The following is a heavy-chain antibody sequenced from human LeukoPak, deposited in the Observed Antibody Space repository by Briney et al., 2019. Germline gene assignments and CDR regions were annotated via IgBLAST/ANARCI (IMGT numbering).Heavy chain of an antibody. D-gene: IGHD3-10*01. CDR3: STGSGHAFDI. V-gene: IGHV3-74*01. Sequence: TGGSLRLSCAASGFTFSSYWMHWVRQVPGKGLVWVSRINSDGSSTSYADSVKGRFTISRDNAKNTLYVQMNSQRAEDTAVYYCSTGSGHAFDIWGRGTMVTVSS. CDR2: INSDGSST. J-gene: IGHJ3*02. CDR1: GFTFSSYW.